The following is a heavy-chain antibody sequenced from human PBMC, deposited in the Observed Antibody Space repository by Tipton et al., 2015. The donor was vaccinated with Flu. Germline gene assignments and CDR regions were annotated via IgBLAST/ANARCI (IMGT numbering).Heavy chain of an antibody. CDR2: IYYTGST. J-gene: IGHJ4*02. D-gene: IGHD3-9*01. CDR1: GGSVNSNSYY. V-gene: IGHV4-61*01. CDR3: ARRGLLTGCFDY. Sequence: TLSLTCSVFGGSVNSNSYYWSWIRQPPGKALEWIGYIYYTGSTKYNPSLKSRVTISVDTSKNQFSLNLNSVTAADTAVYFCARRGLLTGCFDYWGQGTLVTVSS.